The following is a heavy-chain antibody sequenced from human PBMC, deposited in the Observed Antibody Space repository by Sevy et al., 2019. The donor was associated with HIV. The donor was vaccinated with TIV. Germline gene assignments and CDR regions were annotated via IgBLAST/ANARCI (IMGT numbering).Heavy chain of an antibody. Sequence: GESLKISCEVFGFNFRNYWMSWVRQAPGKGLEWVANIKHDGSEQYYLDSVKGRFTVSRDNGKKSLYLQRTGLRVDDAALYYCAREREEEDKSGAKFDYWGRGTLVTVSS. CDR3: AREREEEDKSGAKFDY. CDR1: GFNFRNYW. J-gene: IGHJ4*02. CDR2: IKHDGSEQ. V-gene: IGHV3-7*01. D-gene: IGHD3-10*01.